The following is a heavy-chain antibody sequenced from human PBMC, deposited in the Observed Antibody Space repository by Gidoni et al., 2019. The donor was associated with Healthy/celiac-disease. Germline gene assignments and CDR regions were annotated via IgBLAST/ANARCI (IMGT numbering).Heavy chain of an antibody. CDR3: AKDWSGGSWYYYGMDV. CDR2: ISWNSGSI. Sequence: EVQLVESGGGLVQPGRSLRLSCAASGFTFDDYAMHWVRQAPGKGLEWVSGISWNSGSIGYADSVKGRFTISRDNAKNSLYLQMNSLRAEDTALYYCAKDWSGGSWYYYGMDVWGQGTTVTVSS. D-gene: IGHD6-13*01. CDR1: GFTFDDYA. J-gene: IGHJ6*02. V-gene: IGHV3-9*01.